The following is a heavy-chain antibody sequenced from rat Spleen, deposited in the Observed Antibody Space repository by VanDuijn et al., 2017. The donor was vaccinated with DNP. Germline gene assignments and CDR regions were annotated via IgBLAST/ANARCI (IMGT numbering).Heavy chain of an antibody. J-gene: IGHJ3*01. CDR1: GFTFSKEA. Sequence: EVRLVESGGGLVQPGRSLKLSCAASGFTFSKEAMAWVRQAPTKGLEWVASISTSGGSTYYRDSVKGRFTVSRDNPKNTLYLQMDSLMSEDTATYYCATVYGGYSGWFAYWGQGTLVTVSS. V-gene: IGHV5S13*01. CDR3: ATVYGGYSGWFAY. D-gene: IGHD1-11*01. CDR2: ISTSGGST.